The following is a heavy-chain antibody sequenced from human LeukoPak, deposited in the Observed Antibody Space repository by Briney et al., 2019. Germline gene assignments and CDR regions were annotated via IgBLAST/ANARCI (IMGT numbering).Heavy chain of an antibody. J-gene: IGHJ5*02. CDR1: GFTFSSYG. CDR2: ISYDGSNK. D-gene: IGHD2-2*01. V-gene: IGHV3-30*18. CDR3: AKEGTYCSSTSCYHNWLDP. Sequence: PGRSLRLSCAASGFTFSSYGIHWVRQAPGKGLEWVALISYDGSNKYYADSVKGRFTISRDNSKNTLYLQMNSLRAEDTAVYYCAKEGTYCSSTSCYHNWLDPWGQGTLVTVSS.